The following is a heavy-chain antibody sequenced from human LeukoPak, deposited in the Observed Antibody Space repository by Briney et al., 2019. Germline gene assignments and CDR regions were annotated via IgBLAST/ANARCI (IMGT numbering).Heavy chain of an antibody. CDR2: IYTSGST. V-gene: IGHV4-4*07. D-gene: IGHD6-19*01. J-gene: IGHJ4*02. Sequence: SETLSLTCTVSGGSTSSYYWSWIRQPAGKGLEWIGRIYTSGSTNYNPSLKSRVTMSVDTSKNQFPLKLSSETAADTAVYYCARDQYSSGWYVGYWGQGTLVTVSS. CDR1: GGSTSSYY. CDR3: ARDQYSSGWYVGY.